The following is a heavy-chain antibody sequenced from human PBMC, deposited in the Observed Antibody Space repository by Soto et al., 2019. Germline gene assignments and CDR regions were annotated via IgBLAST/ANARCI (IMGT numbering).Heavy chain of an antibody. CDR2: INAGNGNT. J-gene: IGHJ4*02. D-gene: IGHD3-10*01. V-gene: IGHV1-3*01. CDR3: AQLLPWVGMDS. CDR1: AYAFNSYA. Sequence: AAVQVSCDASAYAFNSYAMHWVHQAPGQRLEWMGWINAGNGNTKYSQKFQGRVTITRDTSASTAYMGLSSLRSEDTAVYYCAQLLPWVGMDSWGQGTPVNVSS.